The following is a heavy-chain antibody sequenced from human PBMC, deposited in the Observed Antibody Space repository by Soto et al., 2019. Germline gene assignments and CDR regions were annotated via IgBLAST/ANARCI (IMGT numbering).Heavy chain of an antibody. CDR3: ARDLTKWLNDAYDS. CDR1: GYTFMHYD. V-gene: IGHV1-18*01. CDR2: ISPSTGKA. Sequence: QVQLVQSGADVKKPGASVKLSCKASGYTFMHYDIGWVRQAHGQGPEWLGRISPSTGKADYPQKFQGRVTMTTETSTTTAYMEMRSLRPDDTAVYYCARDLTKWLNDAYDSWCQGTMVTVSS. D-gene: IGHD2-8*01. J-gene: IGHJ3*01.